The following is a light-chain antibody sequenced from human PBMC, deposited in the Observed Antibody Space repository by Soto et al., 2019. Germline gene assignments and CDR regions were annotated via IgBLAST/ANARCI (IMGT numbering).Light chain of an antibody. V-gene: IGKV3-11*02. J-gene: IGKJ4*01. CDR3: QQYIRWPLT. CDR1: QSIGSY. CDR2: DAS. Sequence: EIVLTQSPATLSLSPGERATLSCRASQSIGSYLAWYQQKPGQAPRLLIYDASNRATGIPARFSGSGSGRDFTLTINSLEPEDFAVYYCQQYIRWPLTFGGGTKVDIK.